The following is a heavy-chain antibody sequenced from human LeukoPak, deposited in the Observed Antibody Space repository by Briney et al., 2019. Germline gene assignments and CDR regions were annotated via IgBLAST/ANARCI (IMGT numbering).Heavy chain of an antibody. J-gene: IGHJ3*01. Sequence: SETLSLTCTVSGGSISSGRYYWGWIRQPPGKGLEWIATIYYTGRTYYSPSLKSRVTISVDSSKNKFSLKLSSVTAADTALYYCARVVVVAATSGFDVWGQGTMATVSS. D-gene: IGHD2-15*01. CDR2: IYYTGRT. V-gene: IGHV4-39*01. CDR3: ARVVVVAATSGFDV. CDR1: GGSISSGRYY.